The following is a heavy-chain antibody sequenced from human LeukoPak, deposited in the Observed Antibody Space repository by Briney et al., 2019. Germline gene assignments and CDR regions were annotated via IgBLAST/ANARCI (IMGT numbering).Heavy chain of an antibody. J-gene: IGHJ3*01. Sequence: GGSLRLSCAASGFTSSSYAMNWVRQAPGKGLEWVSGISGSGGTTYYADSVKGRFTISRDNSKNTLFLQMNSLRAEDTALYFCAKGHQSAWNAFDLWGQGTMVTVSS. CDR1: GFTSSSYA. D-gene: IGHD5-12*01. V-gene: IGHV3-23*01. CDR3: AKGHQSAWNAFDL. CDR2: ISGSGGTT.